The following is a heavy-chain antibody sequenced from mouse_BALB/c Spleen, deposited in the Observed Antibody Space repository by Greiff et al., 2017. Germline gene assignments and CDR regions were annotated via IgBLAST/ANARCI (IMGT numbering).Heavy chain of an antibody. V-gene: IGHV3-2*02. Sequence: DVKLQQSGPGLVKPSPSLSLTCTVSGYSFTSDYAWCWIRQSPENQLRWMGYISYSGSTSYNPSLKSRISITRDTSKNQCFLQLNSVTTEDTATYYCARSGYGDAMDYWGQGTSVTVSS. J-gene: IGHJ4*01. CDR3: ARSGYGDAMDY. D-gene: IGHD2-2*01. CDR2: ISYSGST. CDR1: GYSFTSDYA.